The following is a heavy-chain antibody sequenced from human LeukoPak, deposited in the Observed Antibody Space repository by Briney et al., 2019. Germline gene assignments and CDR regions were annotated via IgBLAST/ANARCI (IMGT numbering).Heavy chain of an antibody. CDR3: ASKTDYYGSGSYGY. CDR2: IKQDGSEK. D-gene: IGHD3-10*01. J-gene: IGHJ4*02. Sequence: GGSLRLSCAASGFTFSSYWMSWVRQAPGKGLEWVANIKQDGSEKYYVDSVKGQFTISRDNAKNSLYLQMNSLRAEDTAVYYCASKTDYYGSGSYGYWGQGTLVTVSS. CDR1: GFTFSSYW. V-gene: IGHV3-7*01.